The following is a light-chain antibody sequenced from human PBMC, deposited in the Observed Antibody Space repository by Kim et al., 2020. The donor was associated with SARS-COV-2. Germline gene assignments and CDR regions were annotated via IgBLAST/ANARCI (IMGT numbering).Light chain of an antibody. V-gene: IGKV1-8*01. CDR2: AAS. CDR1: QGISSY. J-gene: IGKJ4*01. Sequence: AIRMTQSPSSFSASTGDRVTITCRASQGISSYLAWYQQKPGKAPKLLIYAASTLQSGVPSRFSGSGSGTDFTLTINCLQSEDFATYYCQQYYSYPLTFGGGTKLEI. CDR3: QQYYSYPLT.